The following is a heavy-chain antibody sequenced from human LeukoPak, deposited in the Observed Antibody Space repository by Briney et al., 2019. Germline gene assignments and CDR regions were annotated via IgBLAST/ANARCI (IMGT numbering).Heavy chain of an antibody. V-gene: IGHV3-23*01. CDR3: AKDYVWGSYRHQYFDY. Sequence: PGGSLKLSCAASGFTFSSYAMSWVRQAPGKGLEWVSAISGSGGSTYYADSVKGRFTISRDNSKSTLYLQMNSLRAEDTAVYYCAKDYVWGSYRHQYFDYWGQGTLVTVSS. D-gene: IGHD3-16*02. CDR1: GFTFSSYA. CDR2: ISGSGGST. J-gene: IGHJ4*02.